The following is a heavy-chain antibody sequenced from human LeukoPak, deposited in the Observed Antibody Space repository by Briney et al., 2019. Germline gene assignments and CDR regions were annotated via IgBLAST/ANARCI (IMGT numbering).Heavy chain of an antibody. CDR1: GFTFRSYD. V-gene: IGHV3-23*01. CDR2: ISSSGSTI. Sequence: PGGSLRLSCAVSGFTFRSYDMSWVRQAPGKGLEWVSYISSSGSTIYYADSVKGRFTISRDNSKNTLYLQMNSLRAEDTAVYFCAKDQTPYYWGQGTLVTVSS. CDR3: AKDQTPYY. J-gene: IGHJ4*02.